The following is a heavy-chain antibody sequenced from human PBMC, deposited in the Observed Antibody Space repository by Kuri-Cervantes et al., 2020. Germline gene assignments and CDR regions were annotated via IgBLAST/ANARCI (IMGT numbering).Heavy chain of an antibody. V-gene: IGHV1-69*06. Sequence: AVKVSCKASGGTFSSYAISWVRQAPGQGLEWMGGIIAIFGTANYAQKFQGRVTITADKSTSTAYMELSSLRSEDTAVYYCARDYGVYSSGRIDYWGQGTLVTVSS. CDR1: GGTFSSYA. D-gene: IGHD6-19*01. CDR3: ARDYGVYSSGRIDY. J-gene: IGHJ4*02. CDR2: IIAIFGTA.